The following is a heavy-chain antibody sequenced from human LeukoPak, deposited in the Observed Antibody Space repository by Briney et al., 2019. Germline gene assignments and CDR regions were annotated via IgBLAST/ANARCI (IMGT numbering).Heavy chain of an antibody. CDR2: IYRSSDT. CDR1: GFTVSSNH. D-gene: IGHD1-1*01. J-gene: IGHJ4*02. CDR3: ARVERTRFYFDY. V-gene: IGHV3-66*01. Sequence: GGSLRLSCAASGFTVSSNHVTWVRHATGKGLVCESDIYRSSDTYYAVSGRVRFTVATDNSKNTLYLRMNNLGAEDTAVYHCARVERTRFYFDYWGQGTLVTVSS.